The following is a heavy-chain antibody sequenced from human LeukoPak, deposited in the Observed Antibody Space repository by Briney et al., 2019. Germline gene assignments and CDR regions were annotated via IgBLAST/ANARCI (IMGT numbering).Heavy chain of an antibody. V-gene: IGHV4-61*01. CDR2: IHYSGTTT. CDR3: ARVGDWNDLVF. CDR1: GGSVSSGNYY. Sequence: SETLSLTCTVSGGSVSSGNYYWTWIRQPPGKGLEWIGYIHYSGTTTNYNPSLKSRVTISVDTSKNQFSLKLTSVTAADTAVYYCARVGDWNDLVFWGQGILVTVSS. J-gene: IGHJ4*02. D-gene: IGHD1-1*01.